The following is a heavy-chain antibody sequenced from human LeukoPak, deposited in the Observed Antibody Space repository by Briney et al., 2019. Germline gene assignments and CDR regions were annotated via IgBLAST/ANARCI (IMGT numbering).Heavy chain of an antibody. CDR1: GGSISSSSYY. J-gene: IGHJ3*02. Sequence: SETLSLTCTVSGGSISSSSYYWGWIRQPPGKGLEWIGSIYYSGSTYYNPSLKSRVTISVDTSKNQFSLKLSSVTAADTAVYYCASLIVVVTPADLADAFDIWGQGTMVTVSS. CDR2: IYYSGST. CDR3: ASLIVVVTPADLADAFDI. V-gene: IGHV4-39*07. D-gene: IGHD2-21*02.